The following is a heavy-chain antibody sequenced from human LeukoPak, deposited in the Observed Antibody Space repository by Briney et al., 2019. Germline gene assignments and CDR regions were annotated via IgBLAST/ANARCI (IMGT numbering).Heavy chain of an antibody. D-gene: IGHD4-17*01. V-gene: IGHV4-34*01. J-gene: IGHJ4*02. CDR2: INHSGAT. Sequence: SETLSLTCAVYGGSLSGYYWSWIRQPPGKGLEWIGEINHSGATNYNPSLKSRVTIAVDTSKNQFSLRLSSATSADTAMYYCARGIYGVYYFDYWGQGALVTVSS. CDR1: GGSLSGYY. CDR3: ARGIYGVYYFDY.